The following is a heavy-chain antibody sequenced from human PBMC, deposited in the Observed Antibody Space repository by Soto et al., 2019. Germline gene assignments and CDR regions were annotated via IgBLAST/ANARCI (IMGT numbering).Heavy chain of an antibody. D-gene: IGHD4-17*01. CDR3: AREGRDYGDYGRSLPFFDF. J-gene: IGHJ4*02. V-gene: IGHV4-30-2*01. CDR1: GDSISSDTYS. CDR2: IYHSGNT. Sequence: QLQLQESGSGLVKPSETLSLTCAVSGDSISSDTYSWSWIGQPPGKGLEWIGHIYHSGNTDYNPSLKSRVTISEDRSKNQFSLNMNSVIAADTAVYYCAREGRDYGDYGRSLPFFDFWGQGTLVTVSS.